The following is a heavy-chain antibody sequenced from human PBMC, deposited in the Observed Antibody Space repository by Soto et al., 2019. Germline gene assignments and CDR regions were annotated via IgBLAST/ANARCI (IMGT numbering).Heavy chain of an antibody. J-gene: IGHJ4*02. CDR2: IYSGGST. CDR1: GFTFDDYA. D-gene: IGHD3-10*01. V-gene: IGHV3-66*02. Sequence: EVQLVESGGGLVQPGRSLRLSCAASGFTFDDYAMHWVRQAPGKGLEWVSGIYSGGSTYYADSVKGRFTISRDNSKNTLHTQMSSLRAEDTAVYYCARGGWRGELLVGVGYFDYWGQGTLVTVSS. CDR3: ARGGWRGELLVGVGYFDY.